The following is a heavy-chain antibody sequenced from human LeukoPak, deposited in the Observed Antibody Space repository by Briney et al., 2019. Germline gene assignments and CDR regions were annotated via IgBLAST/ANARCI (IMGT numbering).Heavy chain of an antibody. CDR2: IATAGDT. V-gene: IGHV3-13*04. CDR1: GFTLSKYD. Sequence: GGFLRLSCAASGFTLSKYDMHWVRQRIGKGLEWVSSIATAGDTYYQGSVKGRFAISRENAKNSLYLQLNSLRAEDTAVYYCARGLLDYGGSNRFDPWGQGTLVTVSS. J-gene: IGHJ5*02. CDR3: ARGLLDYGGSNRFDP. D-gene: IGHD4-23*01.